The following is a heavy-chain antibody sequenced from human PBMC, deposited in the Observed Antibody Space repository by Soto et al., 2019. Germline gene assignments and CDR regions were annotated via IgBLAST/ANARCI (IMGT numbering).Heavy chain of an antibody. J-gene: IGHJ4*02. CDR1: GYSFSNYS. V-gene: IGHV1-46*01. CDR2: INPKGGST. CDR3: ARDGVQLWPRYYFDY. D-gene: IGHD1-1*01. Sequence: VQLVQPGAEVKKPGASVQVSCKTSGYSFSNYSMHWVRQVPGQGLEWMGKINPKGGSTSLAQKFKDADTLPRDTSTNTVYMELSSLTSEDTAVYYCARDGVQLWPRYYFDYWGQGTLVTVSS.